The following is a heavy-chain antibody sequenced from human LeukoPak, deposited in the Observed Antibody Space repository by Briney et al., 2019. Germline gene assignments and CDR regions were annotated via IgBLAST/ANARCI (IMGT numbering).Heavy chain of an antibody. Sequence: PSETLSLTCTVSGGSISNYYWSWIRQPPGKELEWIGYIYYSGSTNYNPSLKSRVTISVDTSKNQFSLELTSVTAADTAVYYCARGLRRSGTYYYYMDVWGKGTTITISS. D-gene: IGHD1-26*01. CDR2: IYYSGST. CDR1: GGSISNYY. CDR3: ARGLRRSGTYYYYMDV. V-gene: IGHV4-59*08. J-gene: IGHJ6*03.